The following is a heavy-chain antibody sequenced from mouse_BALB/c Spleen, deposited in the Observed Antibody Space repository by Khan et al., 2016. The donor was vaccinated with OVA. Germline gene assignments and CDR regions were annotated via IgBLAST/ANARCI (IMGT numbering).Heavy chain of an antibody. CDR3: TNGNYGWFAY. Sequence: EVELVESGGGLVKPGGSLKLSCAASGFTFCSFAMSWVRQTPEKRLDWVATISSAGTYTYYPDSVEGRFTISRDNAKNTLYLQMNSLRSEDTAMYYCTNGNYGWFAYWGQGTLVTVSA. CDR2: ISSAGTYT. V-gene: IGHV5-9-1*01. J-gene: IGHJ3*01. D-gene: IGHD2-1*01. CDR1: GFTFCSFA.